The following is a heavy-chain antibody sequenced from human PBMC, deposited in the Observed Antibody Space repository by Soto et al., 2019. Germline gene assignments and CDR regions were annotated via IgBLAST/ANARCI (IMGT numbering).Heavy chain of an antibody. D-gene: IGHD3-10*01. Sequence: GASVKVSCNASGGTFSSYTISWVRQAPGQGLEWMGRIIPILGIANYAQKFQGRVTITADKSTSTAYMELSSLRSEDTAVYYCSGLMSSTMVRGVIAYWGQGTLVTVSS. J-gene: IGHJ4*02. CDR1: GGTFSSYT. CDR3: SGLMSSTMVRGVIAY. CDR2: IIPILGIA. V-gene: IGHV1-69*02.